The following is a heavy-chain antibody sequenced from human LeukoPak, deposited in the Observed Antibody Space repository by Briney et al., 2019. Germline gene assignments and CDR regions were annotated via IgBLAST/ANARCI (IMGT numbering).Heavy chain of an antibody. V-gene: IGHV3-30*04. Sequence: GGSLRLSCAASGFTFSNFAMHWVRQAPGKGLEWVAIISYDGSNKYYADSVKGRFTVTRDNSKNTLYLQMNSLRAEDTAVYYCARVGRGYSFNVYYFDYWGQGTLVTVSS. CDR1: GFTFSNFA. CDR3: ARVGRGYSFNVYYFDY. J-gene: IGHJ4*02. D-gene: IGHD5-18*01. CDR2: ISYDGSNK.